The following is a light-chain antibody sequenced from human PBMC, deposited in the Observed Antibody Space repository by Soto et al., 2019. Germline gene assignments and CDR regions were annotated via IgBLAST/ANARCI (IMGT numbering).Light chain of an antibody. CDR3: QQYNNDPYT. CDR1: QSFTSW. Sequence: DIQMTQSPSTLSASVGDRVTITCRASQSFTSWLAWYQQKPGKAPKLLIYDVSSLESRVPSRFSGSGSGTEFTLTISSLQPDDFATYYCQQYNNDPYTFGQGTKLEIK. CDR2: DVS. V-gene: IGKV1-5*01. J-gene: IGKJ2*01.